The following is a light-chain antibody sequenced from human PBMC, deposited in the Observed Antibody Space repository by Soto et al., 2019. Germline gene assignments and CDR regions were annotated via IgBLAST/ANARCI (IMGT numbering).Light chain of an antibody. CDR3: QQYNTWRQIT. CDR2: GAS. J-gene: IGKJ5*01. Sequence: EIVMTQSPATLSVSPGERATLSCRASQSISSNVGWYQQRPGQAPRLLIYGASTRATGIPARFSGSGSGTEFMLTMSSMDSEDSAVYYCQQYNTWRQITFVQGKRLE. V-gene: IGKV3-15*01. CDR1: QSISSN.